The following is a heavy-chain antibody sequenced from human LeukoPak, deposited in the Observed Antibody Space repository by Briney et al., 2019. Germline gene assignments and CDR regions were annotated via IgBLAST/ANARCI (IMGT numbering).Heavy chain of an antibody. J-gene: IGHJ4*02. CDR2: ISSSGSTI. V-gene: IGHV3-48*03. CDR1: GFTFSNAW. CDR3: AREVVVAGTRGGFDY. D-gene: IGHD6-19*01. Sequence: GGSLRLSCTASGFTFSNAWMNWVRQAPGKGLEWVSYISSSGSTIYYADSVKGRFTISRDNAKNSLYLQMNSLRAEDTAVYYCAREVVVAGTRGGFDYWGQGTLVTVSS.